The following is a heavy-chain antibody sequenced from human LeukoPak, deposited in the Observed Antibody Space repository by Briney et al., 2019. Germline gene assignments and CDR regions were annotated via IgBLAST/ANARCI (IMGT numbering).Heavy chain of an antibody. V-gene: IGHV4-59*08. D-gene: IGHD6-13*01. CDR2: IYYSGST. Sequence: SETLSLTCTVSGGSISSYYWSWIRQPPGKGLEWIGYIYYSGSTNYNPSLKSRVTISVDTSKNQFSLKLSSVTAADTAVYYCARGWASIAAAVDFDYWGQGTLVTVSS. J-gene: IGHJ4*02. CDR3: ARGWASIAAAVDFDY. CDR1: GGSISSYY.